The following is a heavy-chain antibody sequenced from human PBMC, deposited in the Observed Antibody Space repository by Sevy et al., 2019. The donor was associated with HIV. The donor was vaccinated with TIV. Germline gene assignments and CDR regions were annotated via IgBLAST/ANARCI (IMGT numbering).Heavy chain of an antibody. V-gene: IGHV4-4*07. D-gene: IGHD3-10*01. CDR2: IYTSGST. CDR1: GGSISSYY. J-gene: IGHJ4*02. CDR3: ARDRGRFGESSPFDY. Sequence: SETLSLTCTVSGGSISSYYWSWIRQPAGKGLEWIGRIYTSGSTNYKPSLKSRVTMSVDTSKNQFSLKLSSVTAADTAVYYCARDRGRFGESSPFDYWGQGTLVTVSS.